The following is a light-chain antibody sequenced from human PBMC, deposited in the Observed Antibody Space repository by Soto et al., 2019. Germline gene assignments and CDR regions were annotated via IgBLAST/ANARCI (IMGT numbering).Light chain of an antibody. CDR3: QQYGSSREYT. Sequence: EIVLTQSPGTLSLSPGERATLSCRASQSVSSSYLAWYQQKPGQAPRLLIYGASSRDTGIPDRFSGSGSGTDFTLTISRLEPEDFAVYYCQQYGSSREYTFGQGTKLEIK. CDR1: QSVSSSY. V-gene: IGKV3-20*01. J-gene: IGKJ2*01. CDR2: GAS.